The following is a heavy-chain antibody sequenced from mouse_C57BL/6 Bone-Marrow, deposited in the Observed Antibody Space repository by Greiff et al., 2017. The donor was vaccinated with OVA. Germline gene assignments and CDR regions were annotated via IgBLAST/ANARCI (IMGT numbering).Heavy chain of an antibody. CDR3: ATLYYGSSYWYFDV. D-gene: IGHD1-1*01. CDR1: GYTFTSYN. Sequence: QVQLQQSGAELVRPGASVKMSCKASGYTFTSYNMHWVKQTPRQGLEWIGALYPGNGDTSYNQKFKGKATLTVDKSSSTAYMQLSSLTSEDSAVYFCATLYYGSSYWYFDVWGTGTTVTVSS. V-gene: IGHV1-12*01. CDR2: LYPGNGDT. J-gene: IGHJ1*03.